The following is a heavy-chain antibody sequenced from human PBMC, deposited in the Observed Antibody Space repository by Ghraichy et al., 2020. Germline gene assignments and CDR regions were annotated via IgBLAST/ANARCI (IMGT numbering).Heavy chain of an antibody. V-gene: IGHV3-9*01. CDR3: AKGAAATSYDAFDI. CDR1: GFTFDDYA. D-gene: IGHD6-13*01. Sequence: SLRLSCAASGFTFDDYAMHWVRQAPGKGLEWVSGISWNSGSIGYADSVKGRFTISRDNAKNSLYLQMNSLRAEDTALYYCAKGAAATSYDAFDIWGQGTMVTVSS. CDR2: ISWNSGSI. J-gene: IGHJ3*02.